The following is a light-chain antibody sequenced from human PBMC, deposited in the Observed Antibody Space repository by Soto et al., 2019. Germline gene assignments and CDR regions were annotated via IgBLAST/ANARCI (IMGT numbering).Light chain of an antibody. CDR1: QSISRY. Sequence: DLQMTQSPSSLSASLADRVTITCRASQSISRYLNWYQQQPGKAPKLLIFAASSLQSGVPSRFRGGGSGTDFTLTISSLQPDDFATYYCQQSYSIPYTFGQGTKLEI. CDR3: QQSYSIPYT. J-gene: IGKJ2*01. CDR2: AAS. V-gene: IGKV1-39*01.